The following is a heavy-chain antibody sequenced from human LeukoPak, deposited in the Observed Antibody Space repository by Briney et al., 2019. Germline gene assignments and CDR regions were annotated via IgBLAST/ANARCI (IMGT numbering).Heavy chain of an antibody. Sequence: GGSLRLSCAASGFTFNSYWFQLVRQAPGKGLVWVSRINNDGSDTIYADSVKGRFTISRDNAKSTVYLQMNGLKAEDTAVYYCARGGYHHGFDIWGQGTMVTVSS. D-gene: IGHD2-15*01. J-gene: IGHJ3*02. CDR2: INNDGSDT. CDR1: GFTFNSYW. CDR3: ARGGYHHGFDI. V-gene: IGHV3-74*01.